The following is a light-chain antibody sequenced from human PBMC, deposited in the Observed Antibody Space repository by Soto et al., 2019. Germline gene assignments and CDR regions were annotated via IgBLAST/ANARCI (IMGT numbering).Light chain of an antibody. CDR3: QQRSNGPWT. Sequence: EIVLTQSPATRSLSPGERATLSCRASQSVRNQLAWYQQKPGQAPRLLIYDAFNRATGIPGRFSGSGSGTAFTLTISSLEPEHFAVYYCQQRSNGPWTFGKGTKVEIK. CDR1: QSVRNQ. V-gene: IGKV3-11*01. J-gene: IGKJ1*01. CDR2: DAF.